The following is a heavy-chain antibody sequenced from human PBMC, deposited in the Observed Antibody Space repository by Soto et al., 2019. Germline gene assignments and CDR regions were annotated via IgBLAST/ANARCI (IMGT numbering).Heavy chain of an antibody. D-gene: IGHD5-12*01. Sequence: GESLKISCKGSGYSFTSYWIGWVRQMPGKGLEWMGIIYPGDSDTRYSPSFQGQVTISADKSISTAYLQWSSLKASDTAMYYCARQGGYNSYYYYGMDVWGQGTTVTVYS. J-gene: IGHJ6*02. V-gene: IGHV5-51*01. CDR3: ARQGGYNSYYYYGMDV. CDR1: GYSFTSYW. CDR2: IYPGDSDT.